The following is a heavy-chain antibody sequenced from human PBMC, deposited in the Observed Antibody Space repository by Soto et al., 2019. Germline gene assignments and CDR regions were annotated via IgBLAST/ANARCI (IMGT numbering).Heavy chain of an antibody. Sequence: LRLSCAASGFTFSSYGMHWVRQAPGKGLEWVAVISYDGSNKYYADSVKGRFTISRDNSKNTLYLQMNSLRAEDTAVYYCAKEGMTSFDYWGQGTLVTVSS. J-gene: IGHJ4*02. CDR1: GFTFSSYG. CDR3: AKEGMTSFDY. CDR2: ISYDGSNK. V-gene: IGHV3-30*18.